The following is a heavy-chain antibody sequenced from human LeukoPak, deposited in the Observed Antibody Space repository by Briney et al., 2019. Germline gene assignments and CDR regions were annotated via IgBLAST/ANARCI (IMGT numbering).Heavy chain of an antibody. CDR1: GFTFSSYA. V-gene: IGHV3-23*01. D-gene: IGHD4-17*01. CDR3: AKDGPYGDYVYY. J-gene: IGHJ4*02. Sequence: RSGGSLRLSCAASGFTFSSYAMSWVRQAPGKGLEWVSAISGSGGSTYYADSVKGRFTISRDNSKNTLYLQMNSLRAEDTAVYYCAKDGPYGDYVYYWGQGTLVTVSS. CDR2: ISGSGGST.